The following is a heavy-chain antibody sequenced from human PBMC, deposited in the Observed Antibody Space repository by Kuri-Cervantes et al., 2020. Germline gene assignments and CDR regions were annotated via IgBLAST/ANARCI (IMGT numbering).Heavy chain of an antibody. V-gene: IGHV3-7*01. CDR2: IKHDGSQK. Sequence: GGSLRLSCAASGFTFNTYWMSWVRQAPGKGLEWVANIKHDGSQKFYVDSVKGRFTISRDNAKNSLYLQMNSLRAEDTAVYYCARDRSTMILSPADPWGQGTLVTVPS. D-gene: IGHD3-22*01. CDR1: GFTFNTYW. J-gene: IGHJ5*02. CDR3: ARDRSTMILSPADP.